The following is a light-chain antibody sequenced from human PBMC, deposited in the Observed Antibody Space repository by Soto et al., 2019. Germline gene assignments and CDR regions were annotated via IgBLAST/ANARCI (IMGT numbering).Light chain of an antibody. CDR3: FSFTSSTTYV. Sequence: QSLLTQPASVSVSVGQSITVSCTGTSSDVGAYNYVSWYQQQPGKAPKLMISEVSNRPSGVSNRFSGSKSGTTASLIISGLQAEDEADYYRFSFTSSTTYVFGTGTKVTAL. CDR2: EVS. V-gene: IGLV2-14*01. J-gene: IGLJ1*01. CDR1: SSDVGAYNY.